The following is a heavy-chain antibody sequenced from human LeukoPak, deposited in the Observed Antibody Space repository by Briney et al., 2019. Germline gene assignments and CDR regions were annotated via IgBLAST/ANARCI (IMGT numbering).Heavy chain of an antibody. CDR2: ISYDGSNK. D-gene: IGHD3-16*01. V-gene: IGHV3-30*18. CDR3: AKDYQGGYFDY. CDR1: GFTSSSYS. Sequence: GGSLRLSCAASGFTSSSYSMNWVRQAPGKGLEWVAVISYDGSNKYYADSVKGRFTISRDNSKNTLYLQMNSLRAEDTAVYYCAKDYQGGYFDYWGQGTLVTVSS. J-gene: IGHJ4*02.